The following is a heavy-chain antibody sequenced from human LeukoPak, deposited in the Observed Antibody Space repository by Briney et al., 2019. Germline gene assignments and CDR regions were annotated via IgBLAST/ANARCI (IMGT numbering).Heavy chain of an antibody. CDR3: VGAAADTTPRP. CDR2: ISGSGGST. CDR1: GFTFSSYA. J-gene: IGHJ4*02. V-gene: IGHV3-23*01. Sequence: GGSLRLSCAASGFTFSSYAMSWVRQAPGKGLERVSAISGSGGSTYYADSVKGRFTISRDNSKNTLYLQMNSLRAEDTAVYYCVGAAADTTPRPWGQGTLVTVSS. D-gene: IGHD6-13*01.